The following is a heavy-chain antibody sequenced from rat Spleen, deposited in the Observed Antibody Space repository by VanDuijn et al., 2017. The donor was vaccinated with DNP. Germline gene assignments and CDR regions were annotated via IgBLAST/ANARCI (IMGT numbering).Heavy chain of an antibody. CDR3: ARIFNYGSRWYFDY. D-gene: IGHD1-3*01. J-gene: IGHJ2*01. V-gene: IGHV5-22*01. Sequence: EVQLLESGGGLVQPGRSLKLSCAASGFTFSKHDMAWVRQTPTKGLEWVASITYDGGTTYYRDSVKGRFTISRDNAKSTLYLQMNSLRSEDMATYYCARIFNYGSRWYFDYWGQGVMVTVSS. CDR1: GFTFSKHD. CDR2: ITYDGGTT.